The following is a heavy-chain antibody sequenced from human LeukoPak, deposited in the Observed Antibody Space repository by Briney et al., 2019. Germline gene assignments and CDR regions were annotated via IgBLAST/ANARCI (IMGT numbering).Heavy chain of an antibody. CDR2: IRSKAYGGTT. Sequence: GGSLRLSCTASGFTFGDHAMSWVRQAPGKGLEWVGFIRSKAYGGTTEYAASVKGRFTISRDDSKSIAYLQMNSLKTEDTAVYYCTRYDFWSGYPIDYWGQGTLVTVSS. CDR1: GFTFGDHA. V-gene: IGHV3-49*04. J-gene: IGHJ4*02. CDR3: TRYDFWSGYPIDY. D-gene: IGHD3-3*01.